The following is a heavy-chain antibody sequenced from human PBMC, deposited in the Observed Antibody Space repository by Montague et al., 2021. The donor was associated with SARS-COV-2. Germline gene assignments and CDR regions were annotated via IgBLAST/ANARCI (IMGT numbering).Heavy chain of an antibody. D-gene: IGHD4-17*01. Sequence: CAISGDSVWSNTAAWNWDRQSPSGGLEWLGRTNYMSKWTSDYATSVEGRVSIDPDTSKNQFFLHLRSVTPEDTGVYYCVRDTGSAQAGFDAWGQGTLVTVSS. CDR1: GDSVWSNTAA. CDR3: VRDTGSAQAGFDA. V-gene: IGHV6-1*01. CDR2: TNYMSKWTS. J-gene: IGHJ4*02.